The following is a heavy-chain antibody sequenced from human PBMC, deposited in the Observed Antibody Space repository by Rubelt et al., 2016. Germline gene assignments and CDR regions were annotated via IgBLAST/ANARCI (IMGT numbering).Heavy chain of an antibody. Sequence: TFSSYWMHWVRQAPGKGLVWVSRINSDGSNTNYADSVKGRFTISRANAKAQLHLQLKSLGVEDTAVYYCAREKDYGDNDSDYWGQGTLVTVSS. J-gene: IGHJ4*02. V-gene: IGHV3-74*01. CDR2: INSDGSNT. CDR3: AREKDYGDNDSDY. CDR1: TFSSYW. D-gene: IGHD4-17*01.